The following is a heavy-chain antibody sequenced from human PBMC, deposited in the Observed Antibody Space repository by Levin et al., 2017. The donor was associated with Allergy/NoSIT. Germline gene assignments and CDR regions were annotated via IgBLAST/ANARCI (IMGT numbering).Heavy chain of an antibody. CDR1: GGSIRSDDHY. J-gene: IGHJ6*02. Sequence: PSETLSLTCSVSGGSIRSDDHYWSWVRQPPGKGLEWIGYIRYTGSTYYSPSLKRRIKISLDTSMSQFSLKMYSVTAADTAVYFCARAGWSYGFDVWGQGTTVTVSS. CDR2: IRYTGST. V-gene: IGHV4-30-4*01. CDR3: ARAGWSYGFDV. D-gene: IGHD3-10*01.